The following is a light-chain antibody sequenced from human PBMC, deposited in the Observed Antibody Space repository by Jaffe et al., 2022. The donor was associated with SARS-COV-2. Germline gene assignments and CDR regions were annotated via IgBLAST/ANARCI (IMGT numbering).Light chain of an antibody. CDR1: QSVYSN. Sequence: EIVMTQSPATLSVSPGDRASLSCRASQSVYSNLAWYQQKPGQPPRLLIYGASTRATGIPVRFSGSGSGTEFTLTISSMQSEDFAVYYCQQYNTRPPLAFGGGTKVEI. J-gene: IGKJ4*01. V-gene: IGKV3-15*01. CDR2: GAS. CDR3: QQYNTRPPLA.